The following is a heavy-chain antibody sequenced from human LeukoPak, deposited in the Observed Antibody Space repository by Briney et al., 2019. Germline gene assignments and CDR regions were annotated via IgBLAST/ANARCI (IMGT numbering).Heavy chain of an antibody. CDR3: ARVSSRYSYGLDY. Sequence: RASVKVSCKASGYSFTIYEINWVRQAPGQGLEWMGGIIPIFGTANYAQKFQGRVTITTDESTSTAYMELSSLRSEDTAVYYCARVSSRYSYGLDYWGQGTLVTVSS. CDR2: IIPIFGTA. CDR1: GYSFTIYE. D-gene: IGHD5-18*01. V-gene: IGHV1-69*05. J-gene: IGHJ4*02.